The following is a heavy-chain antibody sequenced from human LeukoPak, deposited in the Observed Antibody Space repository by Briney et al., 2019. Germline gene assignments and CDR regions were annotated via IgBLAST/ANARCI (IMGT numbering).Heavy chain of an antibody. Sequence: SETLSLTCSVSGGSISSTSYYWSWIRQPPGTGLEWIGNIYYSGSTYYNPSLKSRVTISVDTSKNQFSLKVGSVTAADTAVYYCANSYGHFDYWGQGTLVTVSS. J-gene: IGHJ4*02. V-gene: IGHV4-39*01. D-gene: IGHD4-17*01. CDR1: GGSISSTSYY. CDR3: ANSYGHFDY. CDR2: IYYSGST.